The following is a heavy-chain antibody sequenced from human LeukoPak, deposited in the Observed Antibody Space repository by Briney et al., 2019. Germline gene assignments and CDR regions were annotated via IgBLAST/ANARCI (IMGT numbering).Heavy chain of an antibody. CDR2: ISSSSNYI. CDR1: GFTFSSYS. J-gene: IGHJ6*03. D-gene: IGHD1-26*01. V-gene: IGHV3-21*01. Sequence: GGSLRLSCAASGFTFSSYSMNWVRQAPGKGLEWVSSISSSSNYIYHADSVKGRFTISRDNAKNSLYLQMNSLGPEDTAVYYCARDPYSGNYGNYYYYYMDVWGKGTTVTISS. CDR3: ARDPYSGNYGNYYYYYMDV.